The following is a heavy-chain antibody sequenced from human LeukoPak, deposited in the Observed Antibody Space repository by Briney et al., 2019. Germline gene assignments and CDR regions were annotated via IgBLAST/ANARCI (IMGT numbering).Heavy chain of an antibody. J-gene: IGHJ4*02. CDR1: GFPLSSSW. CDR2: INQDGSEK. Sequence: GGSLRLSCATSGFPLSSSWMSWVRQAPGKGLDWVASINQDGSEKYYVGSVKGRFTISRDNAENSLWLQMNSLRAEDTAVYYCARRSGALSLDYWGQGTLVTVSS. D-gene: IGHD1-1*01. CDR3: ARRSGALSLDY. V-gene: IGHV3-7*05.